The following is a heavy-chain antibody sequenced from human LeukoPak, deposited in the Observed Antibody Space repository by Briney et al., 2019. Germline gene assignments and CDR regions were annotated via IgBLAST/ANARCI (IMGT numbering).Heavy chain of an antibody. CDR3: VRGGSTGIAVAGPSDY. V-gene: IGHV1-46*01. J-gene: IGHJ4*02. D-gene: IGHD6-19*01. CDR2: INPSGGST. CDR1: GYTFTSYY. Sequence: ASVKVSCKASGYTFTSYYMHWVRQAPGQGLEWMGIINPSGGSTSYAQKFQGRVTMTRDMSTSTVYMELSSLRSEDTAVYYCVRGGSTGIAVAGPSDYWGQGTLVTVSS.